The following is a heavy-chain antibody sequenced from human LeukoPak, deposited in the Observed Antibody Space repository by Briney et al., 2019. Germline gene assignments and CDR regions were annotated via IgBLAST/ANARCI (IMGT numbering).Heavy chain of an antibody. V-gene: IGHV3-7*03. CDR1: GFTFSRYW. J-gene: IGHJ5*02. D-gene: IGHD3-16*01. Sequence: GGSLRLSCVASGFTFSRYWMSWVRQAPGKGLEWVANIKKDECEKHYVDSVKGRFTISRDNAKNSLYLQMNSLRAEDTAVYYCARDEAYFDPWGQGTLVTVSS. CDR3: ARDEAYFDP. CDR2: IKKDECEK.